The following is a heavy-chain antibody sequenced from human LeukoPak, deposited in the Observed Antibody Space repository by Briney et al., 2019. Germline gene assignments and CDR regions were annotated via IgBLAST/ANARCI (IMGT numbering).Heavy chain of an antibody. Sequence: GGSLRLSCAASGFTFSGYAMHWVRPAPGKGLEWVAVISYDGSNKYYADSVKGRFTISRDNSKNTLYLQMNSLRAEDTAVYYCARDRTYYDFWSGYRYGMDVWGQGTTVTVSS. D-gene: IGHD3-3*01. CDR2: ISYDGSNK. J-gene: IGHJ6*02. CDR3: ARDRTYYDFWSGYRYGMDV. CDR1: GFTFSGYA. V-gene: IGHV3-30*14.